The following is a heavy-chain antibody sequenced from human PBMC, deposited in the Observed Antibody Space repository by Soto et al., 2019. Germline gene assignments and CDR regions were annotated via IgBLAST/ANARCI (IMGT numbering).Heavy chain of an antibody. CDR3: ARHPSDFWFDP. CDR2: IYHSGTT. Sequence: PSEILSLTCTVSGGSISSGGYYWSWIRQHPGKGLEWIGYIYHSGTTYYNPSLKSRVTVSVDTSKNQFSLKLSSVTAADTAVYYCARHPSDFWFDPWGQGTLVNVSS. V-gene: IGHV4-39*01. D-gene: IGHD2-21*02. J-gene: IGHJ5*02. CDR1: GGSISSGGYY.